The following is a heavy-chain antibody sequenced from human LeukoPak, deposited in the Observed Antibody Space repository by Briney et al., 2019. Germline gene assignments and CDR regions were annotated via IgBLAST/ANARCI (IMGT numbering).Heavy chain of an antibody. D-gene: IGHD2-2*01. J-gene: IGHJ5*02. V-gene: IGHV1-18*01. CDR3: ARDSSRSPHWFDP. CDR2: ISAYNGNT. Sequence: ASVKVSCTASGYTFTSYGISWVRQAPGQGLEWMGWISAYNGNTKNAQKFQGRVTMTTDTSTSTAYMELRSLRSDDTAVYYCARDSSRSPHWFDPWGQGTLVTVSS. CDR1: GYTFTSYG.